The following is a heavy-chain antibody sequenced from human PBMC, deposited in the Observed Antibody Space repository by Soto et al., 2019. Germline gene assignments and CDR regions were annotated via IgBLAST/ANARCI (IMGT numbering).Heavy chain of an antibody. CDR2: IYYSGST. D-gene: IGHD4-17*01. CDR3: VRKATVTTCFDY. J-gene: IGHJ4*02. V-gene: IGHV4-31*03. CDR1: GGSIRSGGYY. Sequence: QVQLQESGPGLVKPSQTLSLTCTVSGGSIRSGGYYWSWIRQHPGKGLEWIRYIYYSGSTYYNPSLKSRVTISVDTSKNQFSLKLSSVTAADTAVYYCVRKATVTTCFDYWGQGTLVTVSS.